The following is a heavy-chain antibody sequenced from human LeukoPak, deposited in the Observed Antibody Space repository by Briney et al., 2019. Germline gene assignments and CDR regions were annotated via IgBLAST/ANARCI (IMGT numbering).Heavy chain of an antibody. CDR2: IYPSDSET. Sequence: GESLKISLDAAGYTFNTYWIARLRQMPGKGLEWMGIIYPSDSETRYSPSFQGQVTISVDKSISTAYLQWRSLKASDTAMYCCARRIAAKTIYQYSKDVWGHGTTVIVSS. D-gene: IGHD6-13*01. CDR3: ARRIAAKTIYQYSKDV. J-gene: IGHJ6*02. V-gene: IGHV5-51*01. CDR1: GYTFNTYW.